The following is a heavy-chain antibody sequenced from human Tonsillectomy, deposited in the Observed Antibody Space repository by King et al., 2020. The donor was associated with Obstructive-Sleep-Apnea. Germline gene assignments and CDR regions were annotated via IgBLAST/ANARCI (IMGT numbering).Heavy chain of an antibody. V-gene: IGHV4-4*02. CDR3: ARRNYGDYSPRFDY. J-gene: IGHJ4*02. D-gene: IGHD4-17*01. Sequence: VQLQESGPGLVKPSGTLSLTCAVSGGSISSSNWWSWVRQSPGKGLEWIGEIYHGGNTDYNPSLKSRVTISVDKSKNQFSLKLSSVTAADTAIYYCARRNYGDYSPRFDYWGQGTLVTVSS. CDR1: GGSISSSNW. CDR2: IYHGGNT.